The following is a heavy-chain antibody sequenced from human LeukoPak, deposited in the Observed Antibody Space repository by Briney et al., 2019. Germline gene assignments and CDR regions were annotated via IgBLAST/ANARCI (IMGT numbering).Heavy chain of an antibody. CDR3: AKGRVVGATNRPFDY. CDR2: ISYDGSTK. Sequence: PGGSLRLSCTASGFTFSTYGMHWVHQAPGKGLEWVTLISYDGSTKYYSDSVKGRFTISRDNAKNSLYPQMNSLRAEDTAVYYCAKGRVVGATNRPFDYWGQGTLVTVSS. J-gene: IGHJ4*02. CDR1: GFTFSTYG. V-gene: IGHV3-30*18. D-gene: IGHD2-15*01.